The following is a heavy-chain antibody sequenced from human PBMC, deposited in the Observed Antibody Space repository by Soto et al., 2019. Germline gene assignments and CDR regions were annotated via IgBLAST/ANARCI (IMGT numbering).Heavy chain of an antibody. D-gene: IGHD2-2*01. Sequence: SQTLSLTCTVSGGSVSSGSYYWSWIRQPPGKGLEWIGYIYYSGSTNYNPSLKSRVTISVDTSKNQFSLKLSSVTAADTAVYYCARVDLGYCSSTSCQFLDYWGQGTLVTVSS. J-gene: IGHJ4*02. CDR1: GGSVSSGSYY. CDR3: ARVDLGYCSSTSCQFLDY. CDR2: IYYSGST. V-gene: IGHV4-61*01.